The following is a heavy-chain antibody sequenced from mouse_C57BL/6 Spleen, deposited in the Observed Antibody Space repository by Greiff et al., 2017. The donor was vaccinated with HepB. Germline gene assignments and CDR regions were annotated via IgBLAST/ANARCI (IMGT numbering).Heavy chain of an antibody. D-gene: IGHD1-1*01. CDR2: IYPGSGST. J-gene: IGHJ3*01. CDR1: GFTFTSYW. Sequence: QVQLKQSGAELVKPGASVKMSCKASGFTFTSYWITWVKQRPVQGLEWIGDIYPGSGSTNYNEKFKSKATLTVDTASSTAYMQLSSQTSMDSAVDYCSSSYMGWFAYWGQGTLVTVSS. CDR3: SSSYMGWFAY. V-gene: IGHV1-55*01.